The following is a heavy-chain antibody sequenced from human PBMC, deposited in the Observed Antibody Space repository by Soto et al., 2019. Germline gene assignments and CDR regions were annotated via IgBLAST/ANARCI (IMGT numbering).Heavy chain of an antibody. V-gene: IGHV4-39*01. D-gene: IGHD3-22*01. J-gene: IGHJ4*02. CDR1: GGSISSSSYY. CDR2: IYYSGST. Sequence: QLQLQESGPGLVKPSEALSLTCTVSGGSISSSSYYWGWIRQPPGKGLEWIGSIYYSGSTYYNPFLKSRGTISVDTSKNQFSLKLSSVTAAETAVYYCATGIAAEYYYVSSGYYADDYWGQGTLVTVSS. CDR3: ATGIAAEYYYVSSGYYADDY.